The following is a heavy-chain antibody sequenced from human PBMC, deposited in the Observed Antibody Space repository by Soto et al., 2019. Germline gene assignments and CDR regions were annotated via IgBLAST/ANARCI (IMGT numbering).Heavy chain of an antibody. Sequence: PGGSLRLSCAASGFTFSNAWMSWVRQAPGKGLEWVGRIKSKTDGGTTDYAAPVKGRFTISRDDSKNTLYLQMNSLKTEDTAVYYCTTENPIRYFDWLPYYYGMDVWGQGTTVTVSS. J-gene: IGHJ6*02. CDR2: IKSKTDGGTT. V-gene: IGHV3-15*01. CDR1: GFTFSNAW. CDR3: TTENPIRYFDWLPYYYGMDV. D-gene: IGHD3-9*01.